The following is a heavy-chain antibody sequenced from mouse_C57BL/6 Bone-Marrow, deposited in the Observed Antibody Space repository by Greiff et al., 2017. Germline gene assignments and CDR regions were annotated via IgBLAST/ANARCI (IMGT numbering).Heavy chain of an antibody. D-gene: IGHD2-4*01. CDR1: GYSFTAYN. V-gene: IGHV1-39*01. Sequence: EVQLQESGPELVKPGASVKISCKASGYSFTAYNMNWVKQSNGKSLEWIGVINPNYGTTSYNQKFKGKATLTVDQSSSTAYMQLNSLTSADSAVYNCARCDDYDYAMDYWGQGTSVTVSS. J-gene: IGHJ4*01. CDR2: INPNYGTT. CDR3: ARCDDYDYAMDY.